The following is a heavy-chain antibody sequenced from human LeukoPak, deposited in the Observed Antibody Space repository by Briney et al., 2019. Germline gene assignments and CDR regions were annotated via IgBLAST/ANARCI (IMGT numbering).Heavy chain of an antibody. V-gene: IGHV1-46*01. CDR3: ASGAAAGTFSIGY. D-gene: IGHD6-13*01. Sequence: ASVKVSCKASGYTFTSYYVHWVRQAPGQGLEWMGIINPSGGGTSYSQKFQGRVTMTTDTSTRTLYMELSSLRSEDTAVYYCASGAAAGTFSIGYWGQGTLLTVSS. CDR2: INPSGGGT. J-gene: IGHJ4*02. CDR1: GYTFTSYY.